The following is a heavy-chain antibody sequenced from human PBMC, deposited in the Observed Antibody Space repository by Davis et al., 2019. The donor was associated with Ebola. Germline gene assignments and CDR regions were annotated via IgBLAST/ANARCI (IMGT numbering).Heavy chain of an antibody. V-gene: IGHV3-7*01. J-gene: IGHJ4*02. CDR2: IKQDGTEK. D-gene: IGHD2-15*01. Sequence: GESLKISCVASGFTLNNAWMTWVRQAPGKGLEWVANIKQDGTEKNYADSVKGRFTISRDNAKNSVYLQMDNLRAEDTAIYYCARLRYSDCWGQGTLVTVSS. CDR1: GFTLNNAW. CDR3: ARLRYSDC.